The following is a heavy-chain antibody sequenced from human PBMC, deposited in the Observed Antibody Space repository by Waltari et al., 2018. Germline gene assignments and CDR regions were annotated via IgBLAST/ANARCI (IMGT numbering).Heavy chain of an antibody. V-gene: IGHV3-74*01. CDR2: INMNGSPA. CDR3: ARTSDNQYESSGYNWDY. J-gene: IGHJ4*02. D-gene: IGHD3-22*01. Sequence: RKVPGRGVGWVSRINMNGSPAGYGESVKGRFTISRDNAKDALYLQMSSLRAEDTGVYYCARTSDNQYESSGYNWDYWGQGTLVTVSS.